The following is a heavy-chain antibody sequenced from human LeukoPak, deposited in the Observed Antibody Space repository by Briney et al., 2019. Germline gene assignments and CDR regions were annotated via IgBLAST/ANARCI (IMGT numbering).Heavy chain of an antibody. CDR1: GFTFSGSA. Sequence: GGSLRLSCAASGFTFSGSAMHWVRQASGKGLEWVGRIRSKANSYATAYAASVKGRFTISRDDSKNTAYLQMNSLKTEDTAVYYCTTYGSGRKFDYWGQGILVTVSS. D-gene: IGHD3-10*01. V-gene: IGHV3-73*01. J-gene: IGHJ4*02. CDR3: TTYGSGRKFDY. CDR2: IRSKANSYAT.